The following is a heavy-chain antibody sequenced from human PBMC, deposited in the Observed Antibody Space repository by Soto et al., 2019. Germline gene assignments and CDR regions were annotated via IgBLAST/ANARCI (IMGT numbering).Heavy chain of an antibody. D-gene: IGHD1-1*01. J-gene: IGHJ3*01. Sequence: GGSLRLSCAGSAFIPSRYAMSWGRQAPGKGLEWVSAISGSGGSTYYADSVKGRFTISRDNSKNTLYLQMNSLRAEDTAVYYCAKDLRCANWEDVLAFWARGSMVPVS. CDR1: AFIPSRYA. CDR2: ISGSGGST. CDR3: AKDLRCANWEDVLAF. V-gene: IGHV3-23*01.